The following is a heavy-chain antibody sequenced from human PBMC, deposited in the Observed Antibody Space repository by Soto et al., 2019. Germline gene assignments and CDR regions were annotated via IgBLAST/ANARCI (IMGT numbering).Heavy chain of an antibody. CDR2: FDPEDGET. J-gene: IGHJ4*02. CDR3: ATGIPYCSSTSCNFDY. D-gene: IGHD2-2*01. Sequence: ASVKVSCKVSGYTLTELSMHWVRQAPGKGLEWMGGFDPEDGETIYAQKFQGRVTMTEDTSTDTAYMELSSLRSEDTAVYYCATGIPYCSSTSCNFDYWGQGTLVTVSS. CDR1: GYTLTELS. V-gene: IGHV1-24*01.